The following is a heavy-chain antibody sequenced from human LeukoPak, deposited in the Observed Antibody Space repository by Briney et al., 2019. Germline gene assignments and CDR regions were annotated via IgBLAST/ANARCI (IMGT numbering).Heavy chain of an antibody. CDR1: GFTFSSYE. Sequence: GGSLRLSCAASGFTFSSYEMNWVRQAPGKGLEWVSYISSSGSTIYYADSVKGRFTISRDNAKNSLYLQMNSLRAEDTAVYYCARSLIRIAMVRGVSGWFDPWGQGTLVTVSS. D-gene: IGHD3-10*01. J-gene: IGHJ5*02. V-gene: IGHV3-48*03. CDR3: ARSLIRIAMVRGVSGWFDP. CDR2: ISSSGSTI.